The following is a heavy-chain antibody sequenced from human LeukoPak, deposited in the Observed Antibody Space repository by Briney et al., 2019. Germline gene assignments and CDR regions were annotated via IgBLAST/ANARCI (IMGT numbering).Heavy chain of an antibody. CDR1: GFTFSSYS. D-gene: IGHD3-22*01. Sequence: GSLRLSCAASGFTFSSYSMHWVRQAPGKGLEWVSSISSSSSYIYYADSVKGRFTISRDNAKNSLYLQMNSLRAEDTAVYYCAKDYYDSSGYSTFGYWGQGTRVTVSS. CDR2: ISSSSSYI. J-gene: IGHJ4*02. CDR3: AKDYYDSSGYSTFGY. V-gene: IGHV3-21*01.